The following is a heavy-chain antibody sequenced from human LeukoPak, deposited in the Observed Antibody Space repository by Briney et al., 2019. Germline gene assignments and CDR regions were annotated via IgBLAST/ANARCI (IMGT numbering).Heavy chain of an antibody. J-gene: IGHJ6*03. CDR2: IYYSGST. Sequence: PSETLSLTCTVSGGSISSYYWSWTRQPPGKGLEWIGYIYYSGSTNYNPSLKSRVTISVDTSKNQFSLKLSSVTAADTAVYYCARDARYYYYMDVWGKGTTVTVSS. V-gene: IGHV4-59*01. CDR3: ARDARYYYYMDV. CDR1: GGSISSYY.